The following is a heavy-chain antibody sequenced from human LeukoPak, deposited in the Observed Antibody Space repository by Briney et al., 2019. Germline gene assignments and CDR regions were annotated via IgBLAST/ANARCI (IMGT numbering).Heavy chain of an antibody. CDR3: ARDLMMGVGYYYYYGMDV. Sequence: PGGSLRLSCAASGFTFSDYYMSWIRQAPGKGLEWVSYISISGSTIYYADSVKGRFTISRDNAKNSLYLQMNSLRAEDTAVYYCARDLMMGVGYYYYYGMDVWGQGTTVTVSS. V-gene: IGHV3-11*01. CDR1: GFTFSDYY. J-gene: IGHJ6*02. CDR2: ISISGSTI. D-gene: IGHD3-16*01.